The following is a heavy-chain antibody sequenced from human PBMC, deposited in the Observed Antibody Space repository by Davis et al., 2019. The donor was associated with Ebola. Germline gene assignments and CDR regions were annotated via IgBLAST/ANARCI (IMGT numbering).Heavy chain of an antibody. V-gene: IGHV4-61*01. Sequence: SETLSLTCTVSGGSVSSGSYYWSWIRQPPGKGLEWIGEINHSGSTNYNPSLKSRVTISVDTSKHQFSLKLSSVTAADTAVYYCARGEYDYVWGSYRYTGPTWFDPWGQGTLVTVSS. J-gene: IGHJ5*02. CDR1: GGSVSSGSYY. D-gene: IGHD3-16*02. CDR2: INHSGST. CDR3: ARGEYDYVWGSYRYTGPTWFDP.